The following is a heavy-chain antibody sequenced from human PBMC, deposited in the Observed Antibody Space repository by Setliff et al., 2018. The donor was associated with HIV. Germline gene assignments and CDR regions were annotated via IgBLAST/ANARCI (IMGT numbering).Heavy chain of an antibody. CDR1: GGSFGNYY. V-gene: IGHV4-34*01. J-gene: IGHJ4*02. CDR2: LSPSGTT. CDR3: ASFFVTTVTNQDY. D-gene: IGHD4-17*01. Sequence: SETLSLTCTVYGGSFGNYYTNWIRQPPGKGLEWIGELSPSGTTRSNPSLQSRVTISLDTSNNQFSLKLTSVTAADTAMYYCASFFVTTVTNQDYWGRGTPVTVSS.